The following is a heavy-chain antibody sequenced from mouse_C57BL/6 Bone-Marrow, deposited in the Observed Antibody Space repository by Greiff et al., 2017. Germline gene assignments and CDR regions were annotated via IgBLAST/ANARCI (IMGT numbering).Heavy chain of an antibody. V-gene: IGHV1-19*01. CDR2: INPYNGGT. J-gene: IGHJ2*01. Sequence: EVQLQQSGPVLVKPGASVKMSCKASGYTFTDYYMNWVKQSHGKSLEWIGVINPYNGGTSYNQKFKGKATLTVDKSSSTAYMELNSLTSDDSAVYYCARSKWYYFDYWGQGTTLTVSS. CDR3: ARSKWYYFDY. D-gene: IGHD1-3*01. CDR1: GYTFTDYY.